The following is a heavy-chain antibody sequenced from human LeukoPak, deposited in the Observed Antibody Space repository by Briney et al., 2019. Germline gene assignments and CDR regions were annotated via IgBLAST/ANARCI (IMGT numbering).Heavy chain of an antibody. J-gene: IGHJ4*02. CDR1: GVTLSSYA. D-gene: IGHD3-22*01. CDR2: ISSSGSGGNT. V-gene: IGHV3-23*01. CDR3: ARGPEQSSGYLTDMNYFDY. Sequence: PGGSLRLSCAASGVTLSSYAMSWARQAPGKGLEWVSGISSSGSGGNTYYADSVKGRFTISRDNSKNTLYLQMNSLRAEDTAVYYCARGPEQSSGYLTDMNYFDYWGQGTLVTVSS.